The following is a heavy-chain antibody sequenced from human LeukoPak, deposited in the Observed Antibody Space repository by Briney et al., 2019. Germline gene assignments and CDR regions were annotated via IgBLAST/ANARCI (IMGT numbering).Heavy chain of an antibody. V-gene: IGHV2-5*01. J-gene: IGHJ4*02. CDR1: VFSLSTSGVG. CDR2: IYWNDNK. Sequence: SGPTLVNPTQTLTLTCTFSVFSLSTSGVGVGWIRHPPGKALEWLALIYWNDNKLYSPSLKGRLTITKDTSNNQVVLTMTNMDPVDTATYYCAHYGDYRFLYYFDYWGQGTLVTVSP. D-gene: IGHD4-17*01. CDR3: AHYGDYRFLYYFDY.